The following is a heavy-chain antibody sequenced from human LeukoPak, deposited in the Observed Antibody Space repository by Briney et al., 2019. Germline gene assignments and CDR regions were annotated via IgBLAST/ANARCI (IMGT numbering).Heavy chain of an antibody. CDR1: GFSFRSYW. CDR2: ITTDESGT. J-gene: IGHJ3*02. D-gene: IGHD3-22*01. V-gene: IGHV3-74*01. Sequence: PGGSLRLSCEASGFSFRSYWMHWVRQPPGKGLVWVSRITTDESGTVYADSVKGRFTISRDNAKNTLYLQMNSLRVEDTAVYYCARDNGYYSDSRDAFDIWGQGTMVTVSS. CDR3: ARDNGYYSDSRDAFDI.